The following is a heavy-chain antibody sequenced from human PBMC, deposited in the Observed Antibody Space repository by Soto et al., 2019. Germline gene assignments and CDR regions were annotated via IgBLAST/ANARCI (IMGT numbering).Heavy chain of an antibody. J-gene: IGHJ4*02. CDR3: ARLPRVWGFIAAAGPGDY. CDR1: GCTFSNYV. V-gene: IGHV3-23*01. CDR2: ISGSGDNT. D-gene: IGHD6-13*01. Sequence: GGFLRLSCAASGCTFSNYVMSWVRQAPGKGLEWVSSISGSGDNTYYADSVKGQVTISADKSISTAYLQWSSLKASDTAMYYCARLPRVWGFIAAAGPGDYWGQGTLVTVSS.